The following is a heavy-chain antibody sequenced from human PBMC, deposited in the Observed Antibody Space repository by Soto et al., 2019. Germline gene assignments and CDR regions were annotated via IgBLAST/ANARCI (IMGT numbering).Heavy chain of an antibody. CDR3: ARGVSVTLAVQGGAPDKNYFDS. V-gene: IGHV4-34*04. CDR1: GASFSGFY. CDR2: IDHSGIT. D-gene: IGHD1-26*01. Sequence: ASETLSLTCAVSGASFSGFYWSWIRQSPGKGLEWIGEIDHSGITNHNTALKSRATMSVDTSKNQFSLKLRSVTAADTAVYYCARGVSVTLAVQGGAPDKNYFDSWSQGTLVTV. J-gene: IGHJ4*02.